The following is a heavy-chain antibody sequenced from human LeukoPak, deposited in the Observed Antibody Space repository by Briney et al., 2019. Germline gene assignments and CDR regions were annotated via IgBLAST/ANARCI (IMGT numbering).Heavy chain of an antibody. CDR3: ARDRLSGYYYDSRGYGY. Sequence: GGSLRLSCAASGFTVSSNYMSWVRQAPGKGLEWVSVIYSGGSTYYADSVKGRFTISRDNSKNTLYLQMNSLRAEDTAVYYCARDRLSGYYYDSRGYGYWGQGTLVTVSS. CDR1: GFTVSSNY. CDR2: IYSGGST. D-gene: IGHD3-22*01. V-gene: IGHV3-66*02. J-gene: IGHJ4*02.